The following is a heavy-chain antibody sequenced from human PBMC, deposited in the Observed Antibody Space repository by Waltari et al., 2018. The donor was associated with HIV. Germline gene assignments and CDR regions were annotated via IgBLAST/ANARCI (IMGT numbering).Heavy chain of an antibody. V-gene: IGHV3-74*01. D-gene: IGHD4-17*01. CDR2: INSDGSNT. Sequence: EVQLVESGGGLVQPGGSPRLSCAASGFTFSRYWMHWVRKAPGKGLVWVSRINSDGSNTDYADSVSGRITISRDNAKNTLYLEMNSLRAEDTAVYYCARGLSLGDRYRIDYFHYWGQGALVTVSS. J-gene: IGHJ4*02. CDR1: GFTFSRYW. CDR3: ARGLSLGDRYRIDYFHY.